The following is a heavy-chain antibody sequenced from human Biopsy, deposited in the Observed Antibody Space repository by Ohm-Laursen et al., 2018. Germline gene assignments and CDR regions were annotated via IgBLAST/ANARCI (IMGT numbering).Heavy chain of an antibody. CDR1: GDSLTSGPEN. Sequence: TLSLTWTVSGDSLTSGPENWSWIRQSPGQGLEYIGFIYSGGNTNYSPSLKNRVTMSVDTSKNQFYLKLYSVTAADTAVYYCARGRRTSGWPYFDNWGQGALVSVSP. CDR3: ARGRRTSGWPYFDN. CDR2: IYSGGNT. D-gene: IGHD6-19*01. J-gene: IGHJ4*02. V-gene: IGHV4-61*01.